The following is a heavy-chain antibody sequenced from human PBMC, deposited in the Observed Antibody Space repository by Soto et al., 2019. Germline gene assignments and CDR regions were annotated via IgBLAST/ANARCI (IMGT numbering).Heavy chain of an antibody. J-gene: IGHJ4*02. V-gene: IGHV3-43*01. CDR3: VEGGFSSAAFDF. D-gene: IGHD3-22*01. Sequence: PGGSLRLSCAASSLTFEEYTMHWVRQVPGKTLEWVSLIAWDGVAAYYRDSVKGRFTISRDNKKNSLYLQMNSLRSEDSAFYYCVEGGFSSAAFDFWGQGTLVTVSS. CDR1: SLTFEEYT. CDR2: IAWDGVAA.